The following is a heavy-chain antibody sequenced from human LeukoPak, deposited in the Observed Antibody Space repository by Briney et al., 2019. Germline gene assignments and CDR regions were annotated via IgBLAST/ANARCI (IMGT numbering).Heavy chain of an antibody. D-gene: IGHD6-6*01. CDR2: IYPGDSDT. CDR3: ARRESIPVTEDNWFDP. J-gene: IGHJ5*02. V-gene: IGHV5-51*01. Sequence: GESLKISCKGSGYRFTSYWIAWVRQMPGKGLERMGIIYPGDSDTRYSPSFQGQVTISADKSINTAYLQWSSLEASDTAMYFCARRESIPVTEDNWFDPWGQGTLVTVSS. CDR1: GYRFTSYW.